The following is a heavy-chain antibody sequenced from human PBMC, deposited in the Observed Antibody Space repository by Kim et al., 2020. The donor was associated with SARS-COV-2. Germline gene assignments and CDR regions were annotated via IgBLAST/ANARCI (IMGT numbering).Heavy chain of an antibody. D-gene: IGHD6-19*01. CDR3: AKRAYSSGWWYFDY. V-gene: IGHV3-74*01. J-gene: IGHJ4*02. Sequence: ADSVKGRITISRDNAKNTLYLQMNSLRVEDTAVYYCAKRAYSSGWWYFDYWGQGTLVTVSS.